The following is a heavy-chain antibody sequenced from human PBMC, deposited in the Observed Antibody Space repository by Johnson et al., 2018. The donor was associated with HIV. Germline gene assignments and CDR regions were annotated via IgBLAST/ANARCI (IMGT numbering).Heavy chain of an antibody. CDR1: GFTFSSFG. Sequence: QVQLVESGGGVVQPGRSLRLSCAASGFTFSSFGMHWVRQDPGKGLEWMTIISDDGCNKNYADSVKGRFTISRDNSKNTLYLQMNSLRAEDTAVYYCAKALGELKRYDAFDIWGHGTMVTVSS. D-gene: IGHD3-10*01. CDR2: ISDDGCNK. CDR3: AKALGELKRYDAFDI. V-gene: IGHV3-30*18. J-gene: IGHJ3*02.